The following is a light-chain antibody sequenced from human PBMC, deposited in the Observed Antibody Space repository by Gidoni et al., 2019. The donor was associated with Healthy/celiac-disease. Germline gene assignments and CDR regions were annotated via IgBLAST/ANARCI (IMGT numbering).Light chain of an antibody. J-gene: IGLJ3*02. V-gene: IGLV2-14*01. CDR2: DVS. Sequence: QSALTQPASVSGSPGQSITISCTGTSSDVGCYNYVSWYQQHPGKAPKLMIYDVSNRPSGGANRFSGSKSGNTASLTISGLQAEDEADYYCSSYTSSSTLLFGGGTKLTVL. CDR3: SSYTSSSTLL. CDR1: SSDVGCYNY.